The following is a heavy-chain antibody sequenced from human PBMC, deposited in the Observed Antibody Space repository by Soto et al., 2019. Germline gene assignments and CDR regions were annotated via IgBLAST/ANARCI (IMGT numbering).Heavy chain of an antibody. J-gene: IGHJ6*02. D-gene: IGHD3-22*01. CDR3: ARGEVYYDSSGYYYGASYYYYYGMDV. V-gene: IGHV4-59*12. Sequence: TSETLSLTCTASSGSIRRNYWSWIRQPPGKGLEWIGDIYSSGSNNYNPSVRSGSINYDPSLKSRVTISVDTSKNQFSLKLSSVTAADTAVYYCARGEVYYDSSGYYYGASYYYYYGMDVWGQGTTVTVS. CDR2: IYSSGSN. CDR1: SGSIRRNY.